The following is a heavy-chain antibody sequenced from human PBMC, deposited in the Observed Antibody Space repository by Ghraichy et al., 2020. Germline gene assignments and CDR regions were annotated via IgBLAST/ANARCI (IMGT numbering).Heavy chain of an antibody. CDR1: GFTFSRYT. CDR3: ARDSSSTNYYYGMDV. V-gene: IGHV3-64*02. D-gene: IGHD6-6*01. J-gene: IGHJ6*02. CDR2: ITSNGDNT. Sequence: GGSLRLSCVASGFTFSRYTMNWVRQAPGKGLEYVSAITSNGDNTYYAGSVRGRFTISRDNSKNTLYLQMGSLRAEDMAVYYCARDSSSTNYYYGMDVWGQGTSVTVSS.